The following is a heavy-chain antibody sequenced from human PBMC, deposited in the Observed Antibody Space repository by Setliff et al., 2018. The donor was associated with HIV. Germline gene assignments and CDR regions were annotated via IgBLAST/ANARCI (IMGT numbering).Heavy chain of an antibody. Sequence: ASVKVSCKASGYTFTSYGISWVRQAPGQGLEWMGWISAYNGNTNYARKLQGRVTMTTDTSTRTVYMELRSLRSDDTAVCYCARDLYRGAQQLVEGGYFDYWGQGTLVTVSS. CDR2: ISAYNGNT. CDR3: ARDLYRGAQQLVEGGYFDY. J-gene: IGHJ4*02. D-gene: IGHD6-13*01. V-gene: IGHV1-18*01. CDR1: GYTFTSYG.